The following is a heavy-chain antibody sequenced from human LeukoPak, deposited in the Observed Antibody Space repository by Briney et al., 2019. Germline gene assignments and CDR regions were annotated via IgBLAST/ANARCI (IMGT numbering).Heavy chain of an antibody. CDR2: ISGSADNT. V-gene: IGHV3-23*01. CDR3: AKQGFGC. Sequence: GGFVTLSCTASVFLLSSHSMSWVRQAPWEGLEWVSTISGSADNTNYAEAVKGRFTISRDNSKNTMYLHMNSLRAEDTAVYYCAKQGFGCWGQGTLVTVSS. CDR1: VFLLSSHS. J-gene: IGHJ4*02.